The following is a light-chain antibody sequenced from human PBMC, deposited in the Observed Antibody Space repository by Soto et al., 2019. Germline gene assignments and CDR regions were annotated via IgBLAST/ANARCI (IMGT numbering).Light chain of an antibody. CDR3: QQYGSSPQT. V-gene: IGKV3-20*01. Sequence: EIVLTQSPGTLSLSPGERATLSCRASQSVSSSYLAWYQQKPGQAPRLLIYGASSRATGIPDRFSGSGSGTDFTLTISRLEPEDFAVYYCQQYGSSPQTFGQGTNLEMK. J-gene: IGKJ2*01. CDR1: QSVSSSY. CDR2: GAS.